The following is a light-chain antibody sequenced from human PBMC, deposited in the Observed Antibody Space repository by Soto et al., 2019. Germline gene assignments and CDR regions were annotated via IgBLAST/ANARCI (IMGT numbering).Light chain of an antibody. Sequence: SYDLSQPPSVSASPGQTGRSTGRGDKIGDKSVHWYPQRPGEGPAVVVYGDRDRPPGIREGFSGSTSGNTATLALSRVEAGAEAASYCQVWESRSDYVFGSGTQVIVL. CDR1: KIGDKS. J-gene: IGLJ1*01. V-gene: IGLV3-21*02. CDR3: QVWESRSDYV. CDR2: GDR.